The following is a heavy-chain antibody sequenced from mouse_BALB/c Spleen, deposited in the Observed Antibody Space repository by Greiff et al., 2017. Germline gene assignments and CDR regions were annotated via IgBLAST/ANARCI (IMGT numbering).Heavy chain of an antibody. V-gene: IGHV1-87*01. CDR2: INPGDGYT. Sequence: VQLQQSGAELARPGASVKLSCKASGYTFTSYWMQWVKQRPGQGLEWIGAINPGDGYTTYTQKFKGKATLTADKSSSTAYMQLSSLASEDSAVYYCGGSDYDGGDWYFDVWGAGTTVTVSS. CDR3: GGSDYDGGDWYFDV. J-gene: IGHJ1*01. CDR1: GYTFTSYW. D-gene: IGHD2-4*01.